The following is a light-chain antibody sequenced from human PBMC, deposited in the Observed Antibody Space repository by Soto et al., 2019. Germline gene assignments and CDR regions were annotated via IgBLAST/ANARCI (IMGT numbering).Light chain of an antibody. CDR1: QTIGSY. V-gene: IGKV1-39*01. J-gene: IGKJ2*01. CDR3: QQYNSFFPT. CDR2: AAS. Sequence: DILMAQSPSSLPASVGDRVTITCRASQTIGSYLHWYQQKPGKAPKLLVHAASTLQSGVPSRFSGSGSGTDFTLTINSLQPDDFATYYCQQYNSFFPTFGQGTKVDIK.